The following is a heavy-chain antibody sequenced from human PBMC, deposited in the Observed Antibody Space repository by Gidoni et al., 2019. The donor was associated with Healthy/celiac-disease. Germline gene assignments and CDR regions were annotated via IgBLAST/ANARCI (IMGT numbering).Heavy chain of an antibody. CDR3: ARGAQWFGELPPLYYGMDV. D-gene: IGHD3-10*01. CDR1: GFTFSSYS. Sequence: EVQLVESGGGLVKPGGSLRLSCAASGFTFSSYSMNWVRQAPGKGLEWVSAISSSSSYIYYADSVKGRFTISRDKAKNSLYLQMNSLRAEDTAVYYCARGAQWFGELPPLYYGMDVWGQGTTVTVSS. CDR2: ISSSSSYI. J-gene: IGHJ6*02. V-gene: IGHV3-21*01.